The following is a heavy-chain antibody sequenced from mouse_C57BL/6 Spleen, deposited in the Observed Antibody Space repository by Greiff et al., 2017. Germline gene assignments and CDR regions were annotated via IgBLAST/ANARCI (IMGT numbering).Heavy chain of an antibody. Sequence: VQLQQSGPELVKPGASVKISCKASGYAFSSSWMNWVKQRPGKGLEWIGRIYPGDGDTNYNGKFKGKATLTADKSASTAYMQLSSLTSEDSAVYFCARGSQLYYFDYWGQGTTLTVSS. V-gene: IGHV1-82*01. J-gene: IGHJ2*01. CDR2: IYPGDGDT. CDR3: ARGSQLYYFDY. D-gene: IGHD4-1*02. CDR1: GYAFSSSW.